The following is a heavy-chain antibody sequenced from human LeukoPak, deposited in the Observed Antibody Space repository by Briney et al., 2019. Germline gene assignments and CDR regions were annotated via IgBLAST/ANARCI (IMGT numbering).Heavy chain of an antibody. Sequence: PSETLSLTCTVSGCSISSYYWSWIRQPPGKGLEWIGYIYYSGSTNYNPSLKSRVTISVDTSKNQFSLKLSSVTAADTAVYYCARGQDDFWSGYFFDYWGQGTLVTVSS. CDR1: GCSISSYY. CDR3: ARGQDDFWSGYFFDY. J-gene: IGHJ4*02. D-gene: IGHD3-3*01. V-gene: IGHV4-59*01. CDR2: IYYSGST.